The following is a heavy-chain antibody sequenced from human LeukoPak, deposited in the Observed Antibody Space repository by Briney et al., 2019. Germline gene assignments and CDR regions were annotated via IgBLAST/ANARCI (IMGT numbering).Heavy chain of an antibody. V-gene: IGHV1-18*01. J-gene: IGHJ4*02. CDR3: ASGYYYDSSGYYYSGYFDY. Sequence: ASVKVSCKASGGTFSSYAISWVRQAPGQGLEWMGWISAYNGNTNYAQKLQGRVTMTTDTSTSTAYMELRSLRSDDTAVYYCASGYYYDSSGYYYSGYFDYWGQGTLVTVSS. CDR1: GGTFSSYA. CDR2: ISAYNGNT. D-gene: IGHD3-22*01.